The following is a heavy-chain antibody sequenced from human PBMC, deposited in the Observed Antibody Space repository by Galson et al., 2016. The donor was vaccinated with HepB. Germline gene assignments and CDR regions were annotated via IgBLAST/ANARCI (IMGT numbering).Heavy chain of an antibody. V-gene: IGHV3-74*01. CDR1: GFSFSSYW. D-gene: IGHD1-26*01. CDR2: ITGDGSNT. J-gene: IGHJ3*02. Sequence: SLRLSCAASGFSFSSYWMHWVRQAPGKGLVWVSRITGDGSNTGYADSVKGRFTIPRDNAKNTLYLQMNSLRAEDTAVYYCAVGANVGAFDIWGQGTMVTVSS. CDR3: AVGANVGAFDI.